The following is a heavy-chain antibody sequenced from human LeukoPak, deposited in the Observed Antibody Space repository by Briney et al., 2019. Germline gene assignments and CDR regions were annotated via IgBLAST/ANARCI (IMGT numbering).Heavy chain of an antibody. CDR3: ARDSTVVSFFYYYGMGV. Sequence: GGSVRLSCAASGLTLNSYWMSWVRPAPGRGLEWVAYIKQDGSEIHYVDSVKGRFTISRDNANNSLYLQMNSPRAEDTAVYYCARDSTVVSFFYYYGMGVWGQGTTVTVSS. CDR2: IKQDGSEI. V-gene: IGHV3-7*01. J-gene: IGHJ6*02. D-gene: IGHD4-23*01. CDR1: GLTLNSYW.